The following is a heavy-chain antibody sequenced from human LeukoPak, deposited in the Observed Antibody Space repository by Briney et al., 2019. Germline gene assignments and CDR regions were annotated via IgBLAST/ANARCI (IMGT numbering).Heavy chain of an antibody. V-gene: IGHV3-66*01. J-gene: IGHJ4*02. CDR3: ARDLESSSWSFPFDY. CDR2: IYSGGST. D-gene: IGHD6-13*01. Sequence: GGSLRLSCAASGFTVSSNYMSWVRQAPGKGLEWVSVIYSGGSTYYADSVKGRFTISRDNSKNTLYLQMNSLRAEDTAVYYCARDLESSSWSFPFDYWGQGTLVTVSS. CDR1: GFTVSSNY.